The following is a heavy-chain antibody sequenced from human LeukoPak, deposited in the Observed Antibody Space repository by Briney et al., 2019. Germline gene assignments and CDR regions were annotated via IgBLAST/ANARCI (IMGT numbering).Heavy chain of an antibody. V-gene: IGHV1-46*01. Sequence: ASVKVSCKASGYTFTDYYMHWVRQAPGQGLKWMGIINPSGGSTSYAQKFQGRVTMTRDMSTSTVYMELSSLRSEDTAVYYCARGEVVTAIYYYMDVWGKGTTVTVSS. CDR1: GYTFTDYY. D-gene: IGHD2-21*02. J-gene: IGHJ6*03. CDR3: ARGEVVTAIYYYMDV. CDR2: INPSGGST.